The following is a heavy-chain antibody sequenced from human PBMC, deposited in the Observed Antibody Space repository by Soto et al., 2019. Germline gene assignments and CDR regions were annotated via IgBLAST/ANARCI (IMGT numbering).Heavy chain of an antibody. J-gene: IGHJ6*02. CDR1: GYTFTSYY. V-gene: IGHV1-2*04. CDR2: INPNSGGT. Sequence: GASVKVSCKASGYTFTSYYMHWVRQAPGQGLEWMGWINPNSGGTNYAQKFQGWVTMTRDTSISTAYMELSRLRSDDTAVYYCAREAISIFGVVYYYGMDVWGQGTTVTVSS. D-gene: IGHD3-3*01. CDR3: AREAISIFGVVYYYGMDV.